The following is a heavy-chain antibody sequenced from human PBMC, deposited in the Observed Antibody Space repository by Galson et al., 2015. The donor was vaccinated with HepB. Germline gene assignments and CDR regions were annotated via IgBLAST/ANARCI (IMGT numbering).Heavy chain of an antibody. D-gene: IGHD3-9*01. CDR2: ISYDGSNK. J-gene: IGHJ6*02. CDR1: GFTFSSYA. CDR3: AREERYFDWLFGYYYGMDV. V-gene: IGHV3-30-3*01. Sequence: SLRLCCAASGFTFSSYAMHWVRQAPGKGLECVAVISYDGSNKYYADSVKGRFTISRDNTKNTLYLQMNSLRAEDTAVYYCAREERYFDWLFGYYYGMDVWGQGTTVTVSS.